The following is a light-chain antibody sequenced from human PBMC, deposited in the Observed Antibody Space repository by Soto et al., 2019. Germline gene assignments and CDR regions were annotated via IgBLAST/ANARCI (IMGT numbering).Light chain of an antibody. Sequence: QSVLTQPPSASGTPGQRVIISCSGSSSNIGTNYVYWYQQLPGTAPKFVIYRTNQRPSGVPERFSASKSGTSASLAISGLRSEDEADYYCAAWDDILSGLVFGTGTKLTVL. CDR3: AAWDDILSGLV. J-gene: IGLJ1*01. CDR2: RTN. CDR1: SSNIGTNY. V-gene: IGLV1-47*01.